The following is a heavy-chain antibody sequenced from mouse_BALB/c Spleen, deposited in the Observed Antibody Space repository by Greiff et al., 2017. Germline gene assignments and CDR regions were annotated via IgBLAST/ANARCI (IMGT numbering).Heavy chain of an antibody. D-gene: IGHD3-1*01. J-gene: IGHJ2*01. Sequence: EVQGVESGGGLVQPGGSRKLSCAASGFTFSSFGLHWVRQAPEKGLEWVADISSGSGTIHYADTVKGRFTISRDNPKNTLFLQLTSLRSEDTAMYFCARRGGSDYLDYWGQGTTLTVSS. V-gene: IGHV5-17*02. CDR2: ISSGSGTI. CDR1: GFTFSSFG. CDR3: ARRGGSDYLDY.